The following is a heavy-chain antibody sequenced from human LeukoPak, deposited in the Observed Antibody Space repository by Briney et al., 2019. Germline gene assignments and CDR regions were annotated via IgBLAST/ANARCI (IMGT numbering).Heavy chain of an antibody. CDR3: ARDTGQYGSGTRGFTWFDP. D-gene: IGHD3-10*01. CDR2: IYSRGST. V-gene: IGHV4-38-2*02. CDR1: GYSITTGYY. Sequence: SETLSLTCTVSGYSITTGYYWGWIRQSPGKGLEWIGSIYSRGSTYYNPSLKSRIIVSSDMSKTQFSLMLNSVTAADPAVYYCARDTGQYGSGTRGFTWFDPWGQGTLVTVSS. J-gene: IGHJ5*02.